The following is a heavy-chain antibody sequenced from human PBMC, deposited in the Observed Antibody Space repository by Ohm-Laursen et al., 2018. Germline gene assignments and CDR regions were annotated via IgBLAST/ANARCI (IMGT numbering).Heavy chain of an antibody. J-gene: IGHJ4*02. CDR2: INPNTGGT. CDR3: ARIRAAAGY. Sequence: SVKVSCKASEYTFTAYHINWVRQAPGQGLEWMGWINPNTGGTNYAQKFQGRVTMTRGTSISTAYMELSRLRSDDTAVYYCARIRAAAGYWGQGTLVTVSS. D-gene: IGHD6-13*01. CDR1: EYTFTAYH. V-gene: IGHV1-2*02.